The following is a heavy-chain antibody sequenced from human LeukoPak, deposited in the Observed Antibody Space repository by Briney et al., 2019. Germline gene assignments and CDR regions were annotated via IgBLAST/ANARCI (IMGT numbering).Heavy chain of an antibody. J-gene: IGHJ3*02. Sequence: SETLSLTCTVSDGSISSYYWSWIRQPPGKGLEWIGYIYYSGSTNYNPSLKSRVTISVDTSKNQFSLKLSSVTAADTAVYYCARRTPVVRAFDIWGQGTMVTVSS. CDR3: ARRTPVVRAFDI. CDR2: IYYSGST. V-gene: IGHV4-59*08. CDR1: DGSISSYY. D-gene: IGHD2-15*01.